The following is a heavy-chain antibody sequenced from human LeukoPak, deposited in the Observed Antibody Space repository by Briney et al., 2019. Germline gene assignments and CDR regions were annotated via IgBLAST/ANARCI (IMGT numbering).Heavy chain of an antibody. CDR3: AREVYGGNYFDY. V-gene: IGHV4-59*01. CDR1: GGSISSYY. D-gene: IGHD4-23*01. CDR2: IYYSGST. J-gene: IGHJ4*02. Sequence: PSETLSLTCTVSGGSISSYYWSWIRQPPGKGLEWIGYIYYSGSTNYNPSLKSRVTISVDTSKNQFSLKLRSVTAADTAVYYCAREVYGGNYFDYWGQGTLVTVSS.